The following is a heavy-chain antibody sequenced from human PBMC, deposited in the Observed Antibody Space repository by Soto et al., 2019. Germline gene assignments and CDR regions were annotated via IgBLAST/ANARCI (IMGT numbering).Heavy chain of an antibody. CDR3: ARDRAYYDFWSGYFHYYYMDV. CDR1: GYTFTSYY. J-gene: IGHJ6*03. D-gene: IGHD3-3*01. V-gene: IGHV1-46*03. Sequence: ASVKVSCKASGYTFTSYYMHWVRQAPGQGLEWMGIINPSGGSTSYAQKFQGRVTMTRDTSTSTVYMELSSLRSEDTAVYYCARDRAYYDFWSGYFHYYYMDVWGKGTTVTVSS. CDR2: INPSGGST.